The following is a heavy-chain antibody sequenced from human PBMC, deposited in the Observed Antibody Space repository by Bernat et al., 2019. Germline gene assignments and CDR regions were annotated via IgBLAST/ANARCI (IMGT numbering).Heavy chain of an antibody. CDR1: GFTFSSYD. CDR2: IGTAGDA. CDR3: ARSTLGVRASWYFDL. V-gene: IGHV3-13*01. J-gene: IGHJ2*01. D-gene: IGHD3-3*02. Sequence: EVQLVESGGGLVQPGGSLRLSCAASGFTFSSYDMHWVRQATGKGLEWVSAIGTAGDAYYPVSVKGRFTIARENANNSLYLQMNSLSAGDTAVYYCARSTLGVRASWYFDLWGRGTLVTVSS.